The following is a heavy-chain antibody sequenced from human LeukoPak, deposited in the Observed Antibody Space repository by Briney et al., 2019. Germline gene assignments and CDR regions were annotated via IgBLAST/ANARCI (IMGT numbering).Heavy chain of an antibody. CDR1: GYTFTSYG. J-gene: IGHJ6*03. Sequence: ASVKVSCKASGYTFTSYGISWVRQAPGQGLEWMGWISAYNGNTNYAQKLQGRVTMTTDTSTSTAYMELRSLRSDDTAVYYCARVPDTPTTYYYYMDVWGKETTVTVSS. CDR3: ARVPDTPTTYYYYMDV. V-gene: IGHV1-18*01. D-gene: IGHD5-18*01. CDR2: ISAYNGNT.